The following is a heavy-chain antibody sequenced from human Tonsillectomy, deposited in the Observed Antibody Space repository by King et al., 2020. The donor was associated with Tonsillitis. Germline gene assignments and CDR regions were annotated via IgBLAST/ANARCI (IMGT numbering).Heavy chain of an antibody. V-gene: IGHV4-34*01. CDR3: ARGAVPYYFDY. CDR2: INHSGST. Sequence: VQLQQWGAGLLKPSETLSLTCAVYGGSFSGYYWSWIRQPPGKGLEWIGEINHSGSTNYNPSLKSRVTVSVDTSKYQFSLKLSSVTAADTAVYYCARGAVPYYFDYWGQGTLVTVSS. CDR1: GGSFSGYY. J-gene: IGHJ4*02.